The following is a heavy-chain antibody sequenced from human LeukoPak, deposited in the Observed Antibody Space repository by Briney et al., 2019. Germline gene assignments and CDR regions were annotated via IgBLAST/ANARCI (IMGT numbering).Heavy chain of an antibody. J-gene: IGHJ5*02. CDR1: GGSISSSNNY. D-gene: IGHD3-3*01. Sequence: PSETLSLTCTVSGGSISSSNNYWNWIRQPAGKELEWIGRIYPGGSTNYNPSLKSRVTISLDTSGNQFSLKLSSVTATDSAMYYCARDGDDFWNWFDPWGQGTLVTVSS. V-gene: IGHV4-61*02. CDR2: IYPGGST. CDR3: ARDGDDFWNWFDP.